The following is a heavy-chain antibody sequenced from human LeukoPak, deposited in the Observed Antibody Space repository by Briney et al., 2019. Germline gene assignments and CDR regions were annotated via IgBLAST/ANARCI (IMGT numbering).Heavy chain of an antibody. CDR1: GYTFTGYY. D-gene: IGHD4-11*01. CDR3: ARVTVPSASWFDP. Sequence: ASVEVSCKASGYTFTGYYMHWVRQAPGQGLEWMGWINPNSGGTNYAQKFQGRVTVTRDTSISTAYMELSRLRSDDTAVYYCARVTVPSASWFDPWGQGTLVTVSS. J-gene: IGHJ5*02. V-gene: IGHV1-2*02. CDR2: INPNSGGT.